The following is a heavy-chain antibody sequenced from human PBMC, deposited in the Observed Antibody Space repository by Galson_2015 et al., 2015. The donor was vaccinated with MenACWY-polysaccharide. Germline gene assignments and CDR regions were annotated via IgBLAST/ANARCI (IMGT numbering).Heavy chain of an antibody. CDR3: ATALGYDSSGYYADY. CDR2: FDPEDGET. V-gene: IGHV1-24*01. J-gene: IGHJ4*02. Sequence: SVKVSCKVSGYTLTELSMHWVRQAPRKGLEWMGGFDPEDGETIYAQKFQGRVTMTEDTSTDTAYLELSSLRSEDTAVYYCATALGYDSSGYYADYWGQGTLVTASS. CDR1: GYTLTELS. D-gene: IGHD3-22*01.